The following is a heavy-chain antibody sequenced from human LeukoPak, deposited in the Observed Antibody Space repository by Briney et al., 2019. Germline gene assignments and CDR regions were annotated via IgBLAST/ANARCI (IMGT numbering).Heavy chain of an antibody. J-gene: IGHJ4*02. CDR1: GGSISSYY. Sequence: PSETLSLTCTVSGGSISSYYWSWIRQPPGKGLEWVGYIYYSGRTNYNPSLKSRVTISVDTSKNQFSLKLSSVTAADTAVYYCARGYSYGYTGVDYWGQGTLVTVPS. CDR3: ARGYSYGYTGVDY. CDR2: IYYSGRT. D-gene: IGHD5-18*01. V-gene: IGHV4-59*01.